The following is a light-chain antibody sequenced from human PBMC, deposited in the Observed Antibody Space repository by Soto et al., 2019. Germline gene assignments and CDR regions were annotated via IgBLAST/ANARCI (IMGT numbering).Light chain of an antibody. CDR1: QSVSSNY. CDR2: DAS. J-gene: IGKJ1*01. Sequence: EIVLTQSPGTLSLSPWERATLSCRASQSVSSNYLAWYQQKPGQAPRLLIYDASSRAPGIPDRFSGSGSGTDFALTISRLEPEDFAVYYCQQYGTSTGTFGQGTKVDIK. CDR3: QQYGTSTGT. V-gene: IGKV3-20*01.